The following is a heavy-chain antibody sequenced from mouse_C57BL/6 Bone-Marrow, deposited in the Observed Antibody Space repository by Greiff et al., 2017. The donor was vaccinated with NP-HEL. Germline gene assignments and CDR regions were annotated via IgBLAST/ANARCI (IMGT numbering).Heavy chain of an antibody. CDR3: ARWGWLGAY. D-gene: IGHD3-3*01. Sequence: QVQLQQSGAELVRPGSSVKLSCKASGYTFTSYWMHWVKQRPIQGLEWIGNIDPSDSETHYNQKFKDKATLTVDKSSSTAYMQLSSLTSEDSAVYYCARWGWLGAYWGQGTLVTVSA. V-gene: IGHV1-52*01. J-gene: IGHJ3*01. CDR2: IDPSDSET. CDR1: GYTFTSYW.